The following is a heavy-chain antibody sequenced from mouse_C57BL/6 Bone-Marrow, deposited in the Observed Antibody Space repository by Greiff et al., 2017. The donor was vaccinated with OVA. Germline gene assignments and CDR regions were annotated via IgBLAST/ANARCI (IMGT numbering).Heavy chain of an antibody. CDR2: ISSGSSTI. CDR1: GFTFSDYG. J-gene: IGHJ4*01. D-gene: IGHD3-3*01. V-gene: IGHV5-17*01. Sequence: EVKLVESGGGLVKPGGSLKLSCAASGFTFSDYGMHWVRQAPEKGLEWVAYISSGSSTIYYADTVKGRFTISRDNAKNTLFLQMTSLRSEDTAMYYCERRVRLGYYAMDYWGQGTSVTVSS. CDR3: ERRVRLGYYAMDY.